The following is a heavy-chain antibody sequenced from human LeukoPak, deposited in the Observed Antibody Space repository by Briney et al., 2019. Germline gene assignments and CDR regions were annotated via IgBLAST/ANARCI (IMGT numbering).Heavy chain of an antibody. CDR1: GYTFTDYY. V-gene: IGHV1-2*02. Sequence: GASVKVSCKASGYTFTDYYSHWVRQAPGQGLEWMGWAVTNTGGTNYAQSFRGRVTLTRDTSMNTVYMELSSLKSDATAIYYCARGGRFHGFDFWGQGTSVIVSS. D-gene: IGHD3-16*01. CDR2: AVTNTGGT. CDR3: ARGGRFHGFDF. J-gene: IGHJ3*01.